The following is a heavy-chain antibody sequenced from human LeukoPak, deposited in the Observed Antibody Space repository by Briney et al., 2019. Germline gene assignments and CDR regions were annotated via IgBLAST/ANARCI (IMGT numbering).Heavy chain of an antibody. CDR1: GYTFTIYG. CDR3: ARGSLDSSGYNLGAFDM. J-gene: IGHJ3*02. Sequence: ASVKVSCKASGYTFTIYGFSWVRQAPGQGLEGMGWISGYNGNTNYAQKLQGRVTVTADTSTSTAYMELRSLRSDDTAAYYCARGSLDSSGYNLGAFDMWGQGTRVTVSS. V-gene: IGHV1-18*01. CDR2: ISGYNGNT. D-gene: IGHD3-22*01.